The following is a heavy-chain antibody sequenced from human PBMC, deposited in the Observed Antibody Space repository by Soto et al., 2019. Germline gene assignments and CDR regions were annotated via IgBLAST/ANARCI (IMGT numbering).Heavy chain of an antibody. CDR3: ARKYQLLYAFDI. J-gene: IGHJ3*02. D-gene: IGHD2-2*01. Sequence: QSGGSLRLSCAGSGFTFSTYAMSWVRQAPGKGLEWVSAISDNGGSTWYADSVKGRFTISRDNSKNTLYLQMNSLRAEDTAVYYCARKYQLLYAFDIWGQGTMVTVSS. V-gene: IGHV3-23*01. CDR1: GFTFSTYA. CDR2: ISDNGGST.